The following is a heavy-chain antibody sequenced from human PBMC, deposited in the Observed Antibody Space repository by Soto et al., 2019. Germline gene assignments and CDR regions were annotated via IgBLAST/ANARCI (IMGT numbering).Heavy chain of an antibody. V-gene: IGHV1-2*04. CDR2: INPNSGGT. Sequence: QVQLVQSGAEVKKPGASVKVSCKASGYTFTGYYMHWVRQAPGQGLEWMGWINPNSGGTNYAQKFQGWVTMTRDTSVSTAXXEXRXXRSDDTAVYYCARDRYCSGGSCYSTNYYYYYGMDVWGQGTTVTVSS. D-gene: IGHD2-15*01. J-gene: IGHJ6*02. CDR1: GYTFTGYY. CDR3: ARDRYCSGGSCYSTNYYYYYGMDV.